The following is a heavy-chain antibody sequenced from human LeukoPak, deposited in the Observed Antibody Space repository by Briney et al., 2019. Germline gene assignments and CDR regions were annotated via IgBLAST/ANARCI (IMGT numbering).Heavy chain of an antibody. CDR3: AREMIVVVISGAFDI. CDR2: INPNSGGT. V-gene: IGHV1-2*02. CDR1: GGTFSSYA. J-gene: IGHJ3*02. Sequence: ASVKVSCKASGGTFSSYAISWVRQAPGQGLEWMGWINPNSGGTNYAQKFQGRVTMTRDTSISTAYMELSRLRSDDTAVYYCAREMIVVVISGAFDIWGQGTMVTVSS. D-gene: IGHD3-22*01.